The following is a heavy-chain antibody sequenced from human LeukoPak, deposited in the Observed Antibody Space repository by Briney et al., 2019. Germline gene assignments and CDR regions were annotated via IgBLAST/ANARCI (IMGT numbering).Heavy chain of an antibody. CDR1: GYTFTSYG. V-gene: IGHV1-18*01. CDR2: ISAYNGNT. D-gene: IGHD1-26*01. CDR3: ARDWVYARGGSYQPTDY. Sequence: GASVKVSCKASGYTFTSYGISWVRQAPGQGLEWMGWISAYNGNTNYAQKLQGRVTMTTDTSTSTAYMELRSLRSDDTAVYYCARDWVYARGGSYQPTDYWGQGTLVTVSS. J-gene: IGHJ4*02.